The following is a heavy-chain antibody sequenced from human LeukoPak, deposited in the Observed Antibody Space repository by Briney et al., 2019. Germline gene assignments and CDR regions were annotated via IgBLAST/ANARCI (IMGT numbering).Heavy chain of an antibody. CDR1: GFSFTSYS. Sequence: PGGSLRLSCAASGFSFTSYSMNWFRQAPGKGLEWFSYISSSSSTIYYADSVKGRFTISRDNAENSLYLQMNSLRDEDTAVYYCARDWGGDCVTWYFDLWGRGTLVIVSP. V-gene: IGHV3-48*02. CDR2: ISSSSSTI. CDR3: ARDWGGDCVTWYFDL. J-gene: IGHJ2*01. D-gene: IGHD2-21*02.